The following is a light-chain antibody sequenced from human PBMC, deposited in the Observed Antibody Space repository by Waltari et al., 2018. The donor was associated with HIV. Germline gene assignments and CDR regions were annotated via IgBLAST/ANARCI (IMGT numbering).Light chain of an antibody. J-gene: IGLJ2*01. CDR1: GSNIGADY. V-gene: IGLV1-51*02. Sequence: QSVLTQPPSVSAAPGQRITISCTGNGSNIGADYSVHWYKQVPGSAPKLLIYENDKRPSGIPDRFSGSKSGTSATLGITGLQTGDEADYYCGTWDSSLSAVVFGGGTKLTVL. CDR3: GTWDSSLSAVV. CDR2: END.